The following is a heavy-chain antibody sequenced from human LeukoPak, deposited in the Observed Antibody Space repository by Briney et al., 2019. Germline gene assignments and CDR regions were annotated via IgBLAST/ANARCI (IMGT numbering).Heavy chain of an antibody. CDR3: AKQVDYGSGSRLTN. D-gene: IGHD3-10*01. CDR2: ISSSSSYI. CDR1: GFXFSSYS. V-gene: IGHV3-21*04. J-gene: IGHJ4*02. Sequence: PGGSLRLSCAASGFXFSSYSMNWVRQAPGKGLKWVSSISSSSSYIYYADSVKGRFTISRDNSKNTLYLQMNSLRAEDTAVYYCAKQVDYGSGSRLTNWGQGTLVTDSS.